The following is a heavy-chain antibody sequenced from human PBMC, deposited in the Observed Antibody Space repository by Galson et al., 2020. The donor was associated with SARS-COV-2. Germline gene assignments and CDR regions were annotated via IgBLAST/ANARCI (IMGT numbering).Heavy chain of an antibody. CDR3: VRDRGSGRWLGLDY. CDR1: GVSISDHY. CDR2: ASSSGTT. Sequence: SQTLSLTCTVSGVSISDHYWSRVRQPPGMGLEWIGFASSSGTTNYNPSLTSRVTLSLDTSKNQLSLNLNSVTAGDTAMYYCVRDRGSGRWLGLDYWSQGTLVTVSS. J-gene: IGHJ4*02. D-gene: IGHD6-19*01. V-gene: IGHV4-59*11.